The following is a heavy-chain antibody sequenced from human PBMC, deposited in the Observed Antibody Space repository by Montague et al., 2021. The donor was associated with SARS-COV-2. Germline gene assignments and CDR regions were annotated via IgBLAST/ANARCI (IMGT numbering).Heavy chain of an antibody. CDR2: VYYSGST. D-gene: IGHD2-2*01. V-gene: IGHV4-39*07. CDR1: GGSISTSNYY. Sequence: SETLSLTCSVSGGSISTSNYYWGWIRQPPGKGLEWIGSVYYSGSTYYNPSLKSRVTISVDTSKNQFSLKMRSVTAADTAVYFCARRSASCAFDLWGQGTPVTVSS. CDR3: ARRSASCAFDL. J-gene: IGHJ4*02.